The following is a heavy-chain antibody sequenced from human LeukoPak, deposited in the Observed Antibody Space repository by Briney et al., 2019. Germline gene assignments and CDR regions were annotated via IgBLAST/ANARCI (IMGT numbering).Heavy chain of an antibody. Sequence: SETLSLTCAVYGGSFSGYYWSWIRQPPGKGLEWIGEINHSGSTNYNPSLKSRVTISVDTSKNQFSLKLSSVTAADTAVYYCARHFSYSGFSYYSDYWGQGTLVTVSS. CDR2: INHSGST. J-gene: IGHJ4*02. CDR1: GGSFSGYY. V-gene: IGHV4-34*01. D-gene: IGHD5-12*01. CDR3: ARHFSYSGFSYYSDY.